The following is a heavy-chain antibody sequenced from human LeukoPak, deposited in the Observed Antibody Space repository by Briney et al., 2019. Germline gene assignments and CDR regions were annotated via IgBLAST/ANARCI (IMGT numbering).Heavy chain of an antibody. CDR3: ARGRTGGYDFWSGYYPPLYYFYMDV. V-gene: IGHV3-9*01. D-gene: IGHD3-3*01. J-gene: IGHJ6*03. CDR2: ISWNSGSI. CDR1: GFTFDDYA. Sequence: GGSLRLSCAASGFTFDDYAMHWVRQAPGKGLEWVSGISWNSGSIGYADSVKGRFTISRDNAKNSLYLQMNSLRSEDTAVYYCARGRTGGYDFWSGYYPPLYYFYMDVWGKGTTVTVSS.